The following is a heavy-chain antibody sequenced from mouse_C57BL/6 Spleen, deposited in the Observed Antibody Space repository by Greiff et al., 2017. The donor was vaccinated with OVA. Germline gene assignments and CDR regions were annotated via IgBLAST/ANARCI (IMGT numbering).Heavy chain of an antibody. Sequence: VQLQQSGPELVRPGASVKMSCTASGFNFTDDYMNWVKQRPEQGLEWIGWIDPEKGDTEYDSKFPGKATITADTSSNTAYLQLSSLTAEDTAVYYCTTGCDCYWGQGTTLTVSS. CDR3: TTGCDCY. CDR2: IDPEKGDT. J-gene: IGHJ2*01. V-gene: IGHV14-4*01. CDR1: GFNFTDDY.